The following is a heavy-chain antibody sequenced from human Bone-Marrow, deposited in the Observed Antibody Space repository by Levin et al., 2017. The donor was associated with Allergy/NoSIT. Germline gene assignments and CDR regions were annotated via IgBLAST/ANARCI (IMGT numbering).Heavy chain of an antibody. CDR3: ARRDRYCSGGDCPNYFDY. V-gene: IGHV3-7*01. J-gene: IGHJ4*02. CDR1: GFTFSNYW. D-gene: IGHD2-15*01. Sequence: GESLKISCAASGFTFSNYWMSWVRQAPGKGLEWVASIKQDGSEKYYVDSVKGRFTISRDNAKNSLYVQMNSLRAEDTAVYYCARRDRYCSGGDCPNYFDYWGQGTLVTVSS. CDR2: IKQDGSEK.